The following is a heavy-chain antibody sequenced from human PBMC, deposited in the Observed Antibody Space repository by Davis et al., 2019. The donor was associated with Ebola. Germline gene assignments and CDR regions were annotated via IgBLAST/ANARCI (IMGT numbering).Heavy chain of an antibody. Sequence: MPSETLSLTCTVSGGSISSSSYYWGWIRQPPGKGLEWIGSIYYSGSTYYNPSLKSRVTISVDTSKNQFSLKLSSVTAADTAVYYCARVEGGSGSPVDYWGQGTLVTVSS. J-gene: IGHJ4*02. V-gene: IGHV4-39*01. CDR2: IYYSGST. D-gene: IGHD3-10*01. CDR1: GGSISSSSYY. CDR3: ARVEGGSGSPVDY.